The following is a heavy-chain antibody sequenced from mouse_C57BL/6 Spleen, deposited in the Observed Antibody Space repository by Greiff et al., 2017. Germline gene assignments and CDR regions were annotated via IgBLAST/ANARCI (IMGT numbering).Heavy chain of an antibody. J-gene: IGHJ2*01. D-gene: IGHD4-1*01. V-gene: IGHV5-16*01. CDR2: INYDGSST. CDR1: GFTFSDYY. CDR3: AREGDSLTGYFDY. Sequence: EVQLVESEGGLVQPGSSMKLSCTASGFTFSDYYMAWVRQGPEKGLEWVANINYDGSSTYYLDSLKSRFIISRDNAKNILYLQMSSLKSEDTATYYCAREGDSLTGYFDYWGQGTTLTVSS.